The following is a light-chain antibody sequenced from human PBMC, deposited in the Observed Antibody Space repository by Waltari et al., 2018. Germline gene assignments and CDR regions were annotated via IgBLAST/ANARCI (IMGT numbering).Light chain of an antibody. J-gene: IGKJ1*01. V-gene: IGKV1-5*03. CDR2: KAS. Sequence: DIQMTQSPSTLSASVGDRVTITCRASQNINTWLAWHQQKPGKAPKLLIYKASTVESGVPSRFSGSGSGTEYTLTISSLQPDDFATYYCLQYNGEPRTFGQGTKVEVK. CDR1: QNINTW. CDR3: LQYNGEPRT.